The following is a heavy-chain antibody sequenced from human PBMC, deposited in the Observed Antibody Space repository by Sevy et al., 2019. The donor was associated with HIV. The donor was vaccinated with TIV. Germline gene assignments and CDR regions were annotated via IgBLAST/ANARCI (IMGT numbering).Heavy chain of an antibody. Sequence: GGSLRLSRAASGFTVSSNYMSWVRQAPGKGLEWVSVIYSGGSTYYADSVKGRFTISRDNSKNTLYLQMNSLRAEDTAVYYCARGHYYDSSGYYNDYWGQGTLVTVSS. V-gene: IGHV3-53*01. J-gene: IGHJ4*02. CDR2: IYSGGST. CDR3: ARGHYYDSSGYYNDY. CDR1: GFTVSSNY. D-gene: IGHD3-22*01.